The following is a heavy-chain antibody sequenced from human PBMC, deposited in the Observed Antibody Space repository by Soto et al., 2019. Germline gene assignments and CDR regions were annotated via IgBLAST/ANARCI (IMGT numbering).Heavy chain of an antibody. J-gene: IGHJ1*01. V-gene: IGHV3-23*01. CDR2: ISGSGGST. D-gene: IGHD6-19*01. CDR3: AKDRIAVAGTSLGYFQH. Sequence: GSLRLSCAASGFTFSSYAMSWVRQAPGKGLEWVSAISGSGGSTYYADSVKGRFTISRDNSKNTLYLQMNSLRAEDTAVYYCAKDRIAVAGTSLGYFQHWGQGTLVTVSS. CDR1: GFTFSSYA.